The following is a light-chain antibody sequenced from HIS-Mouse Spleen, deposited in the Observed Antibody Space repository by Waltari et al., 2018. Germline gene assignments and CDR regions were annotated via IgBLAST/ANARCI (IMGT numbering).Light chain of an antibody. CDR2: GAS. CDR3: MQGTHWPPVT. V-gene: IGKV3D-20*02. J-gene: IGKJ3*01. CDR1: QSVSSSY. Sequence: EIVLTQSPGTLSLSPGERATLSCRASQSVSSSYLAWYQQKPGQAPRLLIYGASSRATGIPDRFSGSGSGTDFTLKISRVEAEDVGVYYCMQGTHWPPVTFGPGTKVDIK.